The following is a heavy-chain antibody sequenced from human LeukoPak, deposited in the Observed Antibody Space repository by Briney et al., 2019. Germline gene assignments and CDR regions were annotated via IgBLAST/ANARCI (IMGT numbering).Heavy chain of an antibody. CDR3: ASGGLGARKFYSDPFHY. CDR2: IYSAGAT. J-gene: IGHJ4*02. CDR1: GFTVSSNY. Sequence: GGSLRLSCAASGFTVSSNYMSWVRQAPGKGLEWGSIIYSAGATYYADSVRGRFTISRDNSKSTVCLQMNSLRAEDTAVYYCASGGLGARKFYSDPFHYWGQGTLVTVSS. D-gene: IGHD3-16*01. V-gene: IGHV3-53*01.